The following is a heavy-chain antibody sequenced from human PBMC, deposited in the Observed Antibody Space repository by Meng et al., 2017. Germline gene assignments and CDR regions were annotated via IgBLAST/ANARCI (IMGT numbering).Heavy chain of an antibody. D-gene: IGHD6-19*01. CDR1: GFTFSRYG. V-gene: IGHV3-33*01. Sequence: QGQLGEAGGGVVQPGRSLRLSCAASGFTFSRYGMHWVRQAPGKGLEWVAVIWYDGSNKYYADSVKGRFSISRDNSKNTLYLQMNSLRAEDTAVYFCARDSSSGWYHNYWGQGTLVTVSS. CDR2: IWYDGSNK. CDR3: ARDSSSGWYHNY. J-gene: IGHJ4*02.